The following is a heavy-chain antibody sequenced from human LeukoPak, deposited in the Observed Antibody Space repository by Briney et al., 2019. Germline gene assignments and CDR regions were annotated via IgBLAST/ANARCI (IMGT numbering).Heavy chain of an antibody. D-gene: IGHD3-9*01. V-gene: IGHV3-53*01. CDR2: IYSGGST. CDR1: GFTVSRSY. Sequence: PGGSLRLSCAASGFTVSRSYMSWVRQAPGKGLEWVSVIYSGGSTYYADSVKGRFTISRDNSKNTLYLQMNSLRAEDTAVYYCARVDILNYFDYWGQGTLVTVSS. J-gene: IGHJ4*02. CDR3: ARVDILNYFDY.